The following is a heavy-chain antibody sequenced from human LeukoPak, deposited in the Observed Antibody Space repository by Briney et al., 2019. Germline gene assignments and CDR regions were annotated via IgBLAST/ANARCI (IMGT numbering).Heavy chain of an antibody. V-gene: IGHV3-30-3*01. CDR3: ARTTPDSYGDYSQAELDY. CDR2: ISYDGSNK. CDR1: GFTFSSYA. J-gene: IGHJ4*02. Sequence: GGSLRLSCAASGFTFSSYAMHWVRQAPGKGLEWVAVISYDGSNKYYADSVKGRFTISRDNSKNTPYLQMNSLRAEDTAVYYCARTTPDSYGDYSQAELDYWGQGTLVTVSS. D-gene: IGHD4-17*01.